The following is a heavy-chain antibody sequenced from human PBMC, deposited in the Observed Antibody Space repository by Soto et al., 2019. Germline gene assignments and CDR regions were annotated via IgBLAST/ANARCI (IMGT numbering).Heavy chain of an antibody. CDR2: IFHSGNA. CDR3: ARAHAPTLPFDY. CDR1: GGSIRNVY. D-gene: IGHD2-15*01. V-gene: IGHV4-59*01. Sequence: SETLSLTCTVSGGSIRNVYWSWIRQAPGKGLEWIGFIFHSGNAKYNPSLKSRVTISVDTSKNQFSLSLDSVTAADTAVYFCARAHAPTLPFDYWGQGTLVTSPQ. J-gene: IGHJ4*01.